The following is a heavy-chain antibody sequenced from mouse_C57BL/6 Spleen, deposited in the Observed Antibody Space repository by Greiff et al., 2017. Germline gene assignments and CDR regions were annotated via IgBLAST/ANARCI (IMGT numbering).Heavy chain of an antibody. CDR1: GFTFSSYG. J-gene: IGHJ2*01. V-gene: IGHV5-6*02. CDR3: ARDGY. Sequence: DVKLVESGGDLVKPGGSLKLSCAASGFTFSSYGMSWVRQTPDKRLEWVATISSGGSYTYYPDSVKGRFTIPRDNAKNTLYLQMSSLKSEDTAMYYCARDGYWGQGTTLTVTS. CDR2: ISSGGSYT.